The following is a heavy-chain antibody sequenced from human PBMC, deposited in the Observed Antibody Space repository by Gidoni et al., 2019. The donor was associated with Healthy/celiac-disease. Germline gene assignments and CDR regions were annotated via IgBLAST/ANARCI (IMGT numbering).Heavy chain of an antibody. V-gene: IGHV3-48*01. J-gene: IGHJ4*02. D-gene: IGHD3-22*01. CDR2: ISSSSSTI. CDR3: ASDSSGYYYWPTDY. Sequence: VSYISSSSSTIYYADSVKGRFTISRDNAKNSLYLQMNSLRAEDTAVYYCASDSSGYYYWPTDYWGQGTLVTVSS.